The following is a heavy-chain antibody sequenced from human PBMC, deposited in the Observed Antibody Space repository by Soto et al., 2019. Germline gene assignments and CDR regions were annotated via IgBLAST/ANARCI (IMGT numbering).Heavy chain of an antibody. CDR3: AKQQGPVTPYSYAMDV. CDR2: IRGNGDTT. D-gene: IGHD2-15*01. CDR1: GFTFSSYA. Sequence: EVQLLESGGGLVQPGGSLRLSCAASGFTFSSYAMTCVRQTPVKGLEWVSVIRGNGDTTYYADSVKGRFTISRDNSRNTLYLQMNSLIADAAAVYFCAKQQGPVTPYSYAMDVWGQGTTVTVSS. J-gene: IGHJ6*02. V-gene: IGHV3-23*01.